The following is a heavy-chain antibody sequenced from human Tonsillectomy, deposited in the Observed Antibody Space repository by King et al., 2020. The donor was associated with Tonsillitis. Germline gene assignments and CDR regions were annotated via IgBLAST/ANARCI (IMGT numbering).Heavy chain of an antibody. Sequence: VQLVESRGGLVQPGGSLRLSCAASGFTFSSYWMHWVRQAPGKGLVWVSRINSDGSSTSYADSVKGRFTISRDNAKNTLYLQMNSLRAEDTAVYYCAREGGYYYDSSGYGGDAFDIWGQGTMVTVSS. V-gene: IGHV3-74*01. CDR1: GFTFSSYW. CDR3: AREGGYYYDSSGYGGDAFDI. D-gene: IGHD3-22*01. CDR2: INSDGSST. J-gene: IGHJ3*02.